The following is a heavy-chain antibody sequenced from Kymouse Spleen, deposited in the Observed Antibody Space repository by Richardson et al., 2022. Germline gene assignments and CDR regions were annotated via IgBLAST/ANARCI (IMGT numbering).Heavy chain of an antibody. J-gene: IGHJ4*02. V-gene: IGHV3-73*02. CDR2: IRSKANSYAT. CDR3: TCIVLMVYAVDY. D-gene: IGHD2-8*01. CDR1: GFTFSGSA. Sequence: EVQLVESGGGLVQPGGSLKLSCAASGFTFSGSAMHWVRQASGKGLEWVGRIRSKANSYATAYAASVKGRFTISRDDSKNTAYLQMNSLKTEDTAVYYCTCIVLMVYAVDYWGQGTLVTVSS.